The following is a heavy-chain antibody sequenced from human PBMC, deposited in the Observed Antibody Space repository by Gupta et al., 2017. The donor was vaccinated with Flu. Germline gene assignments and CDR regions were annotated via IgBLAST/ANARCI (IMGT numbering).Heavy chain of an antibody. V-gene: IGHV4-34*01. Sequence: PRKGLEWIGKINHAGDTNYNPYLKSRITISIDTSKNHFSLTLSSVTAADTAVYFCARPTAGYTTGWYGGHFDYWGQGTLVTVSS. CDR2: INHAGDT. D-gene: IGHD6-19*01. J-gene: IGHJ4*02. CDR3: ARPTAGYTTGWYGGHFDY.